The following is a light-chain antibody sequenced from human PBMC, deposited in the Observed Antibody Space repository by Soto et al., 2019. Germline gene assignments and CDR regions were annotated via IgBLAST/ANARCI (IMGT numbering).Light chain of an antibody. CDR2: GAS. CDR1: QGVSTN. CDR3: QQYNDWPLT. J-gene: IGKJ4*01. V-gene: IGKV3-15*01. Sequence: EIVMTQSPATLSVSPGERASLSCRASQGVSTNLAWYQQKPAQAPRLLIYGASTRATGVPARFSGGGSGTEFTLTISSLQSADFAVYYCQQYNDWPLTFGEGTKVEIK.